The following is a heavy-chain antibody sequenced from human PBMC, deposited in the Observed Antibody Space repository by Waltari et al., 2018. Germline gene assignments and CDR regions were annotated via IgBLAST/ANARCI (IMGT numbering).Heavy chain of an antibody. CDR3: AREMNDYGDLNFDY. CDR2: IYHSGST. Sequence: QVQLQESGPGLVKPSETLSLTCTVSGYSIISGYYWGWIRQPPGKGLEWIGSIYHSGSTYYNPSLKSRVTISVDTSKNQFSLKLSSVTAADTAVYYCAREMNDYGDLNFDYWGQGTLVTVSS. D-gene: IGHD4-17*01. V-gene: IGHV4-38-2*02. J-gene: IGHJ4*02. CDR1: GYSIISGYY.